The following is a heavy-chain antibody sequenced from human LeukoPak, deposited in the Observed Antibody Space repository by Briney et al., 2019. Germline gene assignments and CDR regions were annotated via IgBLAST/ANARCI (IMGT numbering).Heavy chain of an antibody. D-gene: IGHD6-19*01. V-gene: IGHV3-23*01. CDR1: GFTFSSYS. CDR2: ITGSGGDT. CDR3: ARGDRSGGWSC. Sequence: QSGGSLRLSCAASGFTFSSYSMSWVRQAPGKGLEWVSAITGSGGDTFYAGSVKGRFTISRDNSKNTLYLQMNSLRAEDTALYYCARGDRSGGWSCWGQGTLVTVSS. J-gene: IGHJ4*02.